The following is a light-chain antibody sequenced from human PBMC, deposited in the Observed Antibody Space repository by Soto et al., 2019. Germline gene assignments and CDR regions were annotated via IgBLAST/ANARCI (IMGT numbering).Light chain of an antibody. V-gene: IGKV3-20*01. CDR1: QSFSSGY. CDR3: QQYNSFPVFT. J-gene: IGKJ3*01. Sequence: EIVLTQSPGTLSLSPGERATLSCRASQSFSSGYLAWYQQKPDQTPRLLIYGASSRATGVPDRFSGSGSGTNFTLTISNLQPEDFATYYCQQYNSFPVFTFGPGTKVETK. CDR2: GAS.